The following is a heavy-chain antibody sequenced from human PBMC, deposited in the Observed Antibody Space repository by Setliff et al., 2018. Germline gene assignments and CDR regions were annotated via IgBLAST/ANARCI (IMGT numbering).Heavy chain of an antibody. V-gene: IGHV4-4*08. CDR3: ARERGFAGYYGSWTHQSFDL. CDR2: ISSIGNT. CDR1: GGSISDSS. J-gene: IGHJ5*02. Sequence: SETLSLTCTVSGGSISDSSWSWIRQPSGKGLEWIGCISSIGNTYYNPSLGSRLTISADTSNNQFSLNLISVTAADTAVYYCARERGFAGYYGSWTHQSFDLWGQGSLVTVS. D-gene: IGHD3-10*01.